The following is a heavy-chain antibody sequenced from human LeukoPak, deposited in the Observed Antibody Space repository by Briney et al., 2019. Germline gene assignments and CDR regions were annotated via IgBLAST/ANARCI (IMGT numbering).Heavy chain of an antibody. CDR3: ARGGAAPYYYYYGVDV. CDR2: INPNSGGT. J-gene: IGHJ6*02. CDR1: GYTFTGYY. V-gene: IGHV1-2*02. D-gene: IGHD2-15*01. Sequence: ASVKVSCKASGYTFTGYYMHWVRQAPGQGLEWMGWINPNSGGTNYAQKFQGRVTMTRDTSISTAYMELSRLRSDDTAVYYCARGGAAPYYYYYGVDVWGQGTTVTVSS.